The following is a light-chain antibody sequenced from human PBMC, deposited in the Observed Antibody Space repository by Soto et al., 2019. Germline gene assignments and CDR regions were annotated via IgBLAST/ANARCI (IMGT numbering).Light chain of an antibody. J-gene: IGKJ1*01. CDR1: QSISSW. V-gene: IGKV1-5*03. CDR2: KAS. CDR3: QQYNSYWT. Sequence: IQMTQSPSTLSASVGSRFTITCRASQSISSWLAWYQQKPGKAPKLLIYKASSLESGVPSRFSGIGSGTEFTLTISSLKPDDFATYYCQQYNSYWTFGQGTKVDIK.